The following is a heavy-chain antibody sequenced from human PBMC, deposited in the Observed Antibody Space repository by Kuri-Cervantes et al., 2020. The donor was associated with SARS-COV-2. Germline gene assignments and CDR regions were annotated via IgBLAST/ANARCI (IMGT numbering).Heavy chain of an antibody. CDR3: AVDALNYYYYGMDV. J-gene: IGHJ6*02. V-gene: IGHV3-48*03. CDR1: GFTFSSYA. Sequence: GESLKISCAASGFTFSSYAMSWVRQAPGKGLEWVSYISGSGSTIYYADSVKGRFTISRDNAKNSLYLQMNSLRAEDTAVYYCAVDALNYYYYGMDVWGQGTTVTVSS. CDR2: ISGSGSTI.